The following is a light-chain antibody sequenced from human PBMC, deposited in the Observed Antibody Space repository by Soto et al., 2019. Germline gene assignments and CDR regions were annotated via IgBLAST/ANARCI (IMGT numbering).Light chain of an antibody. V-gene: IGLV1-47*01. CDR1: SSNIGSKY. CDR3: AAWDGSLSGWV. CDR2: RND. Sequence: QSVLTQPLSASGTPGQRVTISCSGSSSNIGSKYVYWYQQLPGTAPKLLIYRNDQRPSGVPDRFSGSKSRTSASLAISGLRSKDEADYYCAAWDGSLSGWVFGGGTKVTLL. J-gene: IGLJ3*02.